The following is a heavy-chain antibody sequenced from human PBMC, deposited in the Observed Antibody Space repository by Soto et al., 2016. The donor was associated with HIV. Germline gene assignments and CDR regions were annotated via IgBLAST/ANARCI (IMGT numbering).Heavy chain of an antibody. Sequence: DVQLLESGGGLVQAGGSLRLSCTASGLTFSTYDMHWVRQAPGKGLEWVSGISPSGGSTYYADSVKGRFTISRDNSKNTLYLQMNSLRAEDTAVYYCATARCSSCYIIYYYYMDIWGKGATVTVSS. J-gene: IGHJ6*03. CDR2: ISPSGGST. V-gene: IGHV3-23*01. CDR1: GLTFSTYD. CDR3: ATARCSSCYIIYYYYMDI. D-gene: IGHD2-15*01.